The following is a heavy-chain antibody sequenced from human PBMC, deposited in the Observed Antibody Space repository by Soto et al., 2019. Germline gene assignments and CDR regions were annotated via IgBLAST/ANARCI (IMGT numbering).Heavy chain of an antibody. Sequence: PGGSLRLSCAASGFTFSGYVMNWVRQAPGKGLEWVSAISGSGGSTYYAGSVKGRFAISRDNSENTLFLQMSSLRAEDTALYYCAKGFYGSAPTVYYFDCWGQGTLVTVSS. CDR3: AKGFYGSAPTVYYFDC. J-gene: IGHJ4*02. V-gene: IGHV3-23*01. D-gene: IGHD3-10*01. CDR1: GFTFSGYV. CDR2: ISGSGGST.